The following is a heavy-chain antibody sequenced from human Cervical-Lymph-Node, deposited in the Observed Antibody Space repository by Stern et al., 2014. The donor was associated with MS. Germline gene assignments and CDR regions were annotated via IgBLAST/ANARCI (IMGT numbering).Heavy chain of an antibody. CDR1: GITFNNHG. D-gene: IGHD5-18*01. V-gene: IGHV3-30*18. J-gene: IGHJ4*02. Sequence: QVQLVQSGGGVVQPGRSLRLSCAASGITFNNHGMHWVRQAPGKGLEWVAVISHDGTVKHYADSVKGRFPIFRDNSKMYLQMNSPRADDTAVYYCAKETGKAGSSYESYFDYWGQGTLVTVSA. CDR2: ISHDGTVK. CDR3: AKETGKAGSSYESYFDY.